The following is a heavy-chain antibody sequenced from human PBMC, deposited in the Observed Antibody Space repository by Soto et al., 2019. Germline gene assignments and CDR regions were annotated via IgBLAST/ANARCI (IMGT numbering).Heavy chain of an antibody. CDR3: AKDSQPTLWFGELLNDYFDY. Sequence: GGSLRLSCAASGFTFSSYGMHWVRQAPGKGLEWVAVISYDGSNKYYADSVKGRFTISRDNSKNTLYLQMNSLRAEDTAVYYCAKDSQPTLWFGELLNDYFDYWGQGTLVTVSS. D-gene: IGHD3-10*01. V-gene: IGHV3-30*18. CDR1: GFTFSSYG. CDR2: ISYDGSNK. J-gene: IGHJ4*02.